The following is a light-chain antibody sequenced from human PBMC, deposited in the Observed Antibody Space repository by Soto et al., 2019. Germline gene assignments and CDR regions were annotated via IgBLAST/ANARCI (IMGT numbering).Light chain of an antibody. Sequence: QLVLTQSPSASASLGASVKLTCTLSSGHSSYAIAWHQQQPEKGPRYLMKLNSDGSHSKGDGIPDRFSGSSSGAERYLTISSLQSEDEADYSCQTWGTGIWVFGGGTKRTV. CDR1: SGHSSYA. V-gene: IGLV4-69*01. J-gene: IGLJ3*02. CDR2: LNSDGSH. CDR3: QTWGTGIWV.